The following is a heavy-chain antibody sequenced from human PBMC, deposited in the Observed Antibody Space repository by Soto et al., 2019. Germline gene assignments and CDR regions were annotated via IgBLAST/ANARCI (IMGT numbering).Heavy chain of an antibody. J-gene: IGHJ6*02. Sequence: PGGSLRLSCAASGFTFSRYWMSWVRQAPGKGLEWGASIKEDGADKYYVDSVEGRFTISRDNAENSLYLHMNSLRAEDTAVYHCARGWWYFGNSGFPYFYAMDVWGQGTTVTVS. V-gene: IGHV3-7*01. D-gene: IGHD2-15*01. CDR3: ARGWWYFGNSGFPYFYAMDV. CDR2: IKEDGADK. CDR1: GFTFSRYW.